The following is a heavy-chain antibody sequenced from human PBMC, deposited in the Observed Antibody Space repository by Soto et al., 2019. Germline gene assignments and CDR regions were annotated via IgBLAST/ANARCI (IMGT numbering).Heavy chain of an antibody. Sequence: GGTLRLSCAASGFTISRYRMNWVRQAPGKGLEWVSYISSSSSTIYYADSVKGRFTISRDNAKNSLYLQMNSLRAEDTAVYYSARDRDHDFWSGYHQFDYLGQGTLVTVSS. J-gene: IGHJ4*02. CDR1: GFTISRYR. CDR2: ISSSSSTI. CDR3: ARDRDHDFWSGYHQFDY. V-gene: IGHV3-48*01. D-gene: IGHD3-3*01.